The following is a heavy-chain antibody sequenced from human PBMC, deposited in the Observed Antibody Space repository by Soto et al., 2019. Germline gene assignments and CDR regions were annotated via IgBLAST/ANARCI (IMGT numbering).Heavy chain of an antibody. V-gene: IGHV3-15*07. CDR3: TTAEYSSGWTMDV. CDR1: GFTFSNAW. CDR2: IKSKTDGGTT. J-gene: IGHJ6*02. D-gene: IGHD6-19*01. Sequence: GGSLRLSCAASGFTFSNAWMNWVRQAPGKGLEWVGRIKSKTDGGTTDYAAPVKGRFTISRDDSKNTLYLQMNSLKTEDTAVYYCTTAEYSSGWTMDVWGQGTTVTVSS.